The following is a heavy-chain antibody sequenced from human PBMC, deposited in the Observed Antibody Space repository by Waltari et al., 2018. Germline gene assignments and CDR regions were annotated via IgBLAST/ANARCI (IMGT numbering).Heavy chain of an antibody. CDR1: GYTFISFA. V-gene: IGHV1-3*01. Sequence: QVQLVQSGAEVKKPGASVKVSCKASGYTFISFAMHWVCQAPGQRLEWMGWINPGNGNTKYSQKFQGRVIITRDTSASTAYMELSSLRSEDTAVYYCAIVDTAIGRPWGQGTLVTVSS. CDR2: INPGNGNT. J-gene: IGHJ4*02. CDR3: AIVDTAIGRP. D-gene: IGHD5-18*01.